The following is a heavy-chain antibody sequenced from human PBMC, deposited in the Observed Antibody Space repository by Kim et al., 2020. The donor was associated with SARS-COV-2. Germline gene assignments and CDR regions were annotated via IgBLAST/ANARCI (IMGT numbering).Heavy chain of an antibody. J-gene: IGHJ6*02. Sequence: GGSLRLSCAASGFTFDDYAMHWVRQAPGKGLEWVSGISWNSGSIGYADSVKGRFTISRDNPKNSLYLQMNSLRAEDTALYYCAKDMYCSSTSCLSYYYYYGMDVWGQGTTVTVSS. CDR1: GFTFDDYA. D-gene: IGHD2-2*01. CDR2: ISWNSGSI. CDR3: AKDMYCSSTSCLSYYYYYGMDV. V-gene: IGHV3-9*01.